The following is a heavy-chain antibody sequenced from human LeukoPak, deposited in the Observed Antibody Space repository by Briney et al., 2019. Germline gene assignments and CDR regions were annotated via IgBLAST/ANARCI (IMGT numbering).Heavy chain of an antibody. V-gene: IGHV4-39*07. D-gene: IGHD3-22*01. J-gene: IGHJ4*02. CDR3: ARVAELYYYDSSYFDY. CDR1: GGSISSGSYY. CDR2: IYYSGST. Sequence: SETLSLTCTVSGGSISSGSYYWGWIRQPPGKGLEWIGSIYYSGSTYYNPSLKSRVTISVDTSKNQFSLKLSSVTAADTAVYYCARVAELYYYDSSYFDYWGQGTLVTVSS.